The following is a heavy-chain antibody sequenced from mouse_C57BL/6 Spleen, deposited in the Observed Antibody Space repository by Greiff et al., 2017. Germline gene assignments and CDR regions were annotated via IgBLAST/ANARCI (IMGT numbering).Heavy chain of an antibody. D-gene: IGHD1-1*01. Sequence: EVQLQQSGPELVKPGASVKMSCKASGYTFTDYNMHWVKQSHGKSLEWIGYINPNNGGTSYNQKFKGKATLTVNKSSSTAYMEFRSLTSEDSAVYDWARNYGSSPRWYFDVWGTGTTVTVSS. CDR2: INPNNGGT. J-gene: IGHJ1*03. CDR3: ARNYGSSPRWYFDV. CDR1: GYTFTDYN. V-gene: IGHV1-22*01.